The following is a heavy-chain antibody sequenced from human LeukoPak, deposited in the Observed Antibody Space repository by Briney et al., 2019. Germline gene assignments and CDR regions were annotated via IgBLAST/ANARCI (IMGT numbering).Heavy chain of an antibody. CDR3: GSVSEF. CDR2: INSDGSRT. V-gene: IGHV3-74*01. J-gene: IGHJ4*02. D-gene: IGHD3-10*01. Sequence: PGGSLRLSCAASGFTFTNYWMNWVRQAPGTGLVWVSGINSDGSRTNYADSVKGRFTISRDNAKNTLYLQMNSLRAEDTAVYYCGSVSEFWGQGTLVIVSS. CDR1: GFTFTNYW.